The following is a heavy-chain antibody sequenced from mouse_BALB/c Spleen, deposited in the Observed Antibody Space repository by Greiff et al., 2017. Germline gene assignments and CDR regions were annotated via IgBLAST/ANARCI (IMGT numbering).Heavy chain of an antibody. J-gene: IGHJ4*01. Sequence: VQLQPSGPELVKPGASVKISCTTSGYTFTEYTMHWVKQSHGKSLEWIGGINPNNGGTSYNQTFKCKATLTVDKSSSTAYMELRSLTSEESAVYYCARGDSGRRVLMDYWGQGTSVTVSS. D-gene: IGHD2-12*01. CDR1: GYTFTEYT. V-gene: IGHV1-18*01. CDR3: ARGDSGRRVLMDY. CDR2: INPNNGGT.